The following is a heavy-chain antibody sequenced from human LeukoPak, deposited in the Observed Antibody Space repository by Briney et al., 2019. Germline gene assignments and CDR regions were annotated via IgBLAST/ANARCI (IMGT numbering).Heavy chain of an antibody. V-gene: IGHV3-48*02. CDR2: ISGSSNTI. Sequence: GGSLRLSCAASGFTFSSYSMNWVRQAPGEGLEWVSYISGSSNTIYYADSVKGGFTISRDTAKNSLYLQMNSLRDEDSAVYYCARGYCSSNSCVFDYWGQGTLVTVSS. J-gene: IGHJ4*02. D-gene: IGHD2-2*01. CDR1: GFTFSSYS. CDR3: ARGYCSSNSCVFDY.